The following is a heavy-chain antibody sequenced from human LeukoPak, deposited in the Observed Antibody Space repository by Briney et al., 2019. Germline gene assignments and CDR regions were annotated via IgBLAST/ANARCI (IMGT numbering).Heavy chain of an antibody. D-gene: IGHD3-9*01. CDR2: IKQDGSEK. CDR1: GFTFSSYW. V-gene: IGHV3-7*03. Sequence: GGSLRLSCAASGFTFSSYWMSWVRQAPGKGLEWVANIKQDGSEKYYVDSVKGRFTISRDNSKNTLYLQMNSLRAEDTAVYYCAKQGRDWLRDYYYYMDVWGKGTTVTISS. J-gene: IGHJ6*03. CDR3: AKQGRDWLRDYYYYMDV.